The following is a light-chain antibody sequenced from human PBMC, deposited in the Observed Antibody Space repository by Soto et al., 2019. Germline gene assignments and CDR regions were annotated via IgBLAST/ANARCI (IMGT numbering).Light chain of an antibody. CDR1: QSVSSN. CDR3: QQYDNWPPYT. CDR2: GAS. Sequence: EIVMTQSPATLSVSPGERATLSCRASQSVSSNLAWYQQKPGQAPRLLFYGASTRATGIPARFSGSGSGTEFTLTISSLQSEDVAVYDCQQYDNWPPYTFGQGTKLQIK. J-gene: IGKJ2*01. V-gene: IGKV3-15*01.